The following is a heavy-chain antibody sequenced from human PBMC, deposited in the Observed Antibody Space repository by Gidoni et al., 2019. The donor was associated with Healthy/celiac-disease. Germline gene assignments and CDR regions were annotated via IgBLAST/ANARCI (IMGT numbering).Heavy chain of an antibody. CDR1: GFTFSRYA. CDR2: ISGSGGST. CDR3: AKDRYDSSGYYGDAFDI. D-gene: IGHD3-22*01. J-gene: IGHJ3*02. V-gene: IGHV3-23*01. Sequence: EVQLLESGGGLVQPGGSLRLSCAASGFTFSRYAMSWVRQAPGKGLEWVSAISGSGGSTYYADSVKGRFTISRDNSKNTLYLQMNSLRAEDTAVYYCAKDRYDSSGYYGDAFDIWGQGTMVTVSS.